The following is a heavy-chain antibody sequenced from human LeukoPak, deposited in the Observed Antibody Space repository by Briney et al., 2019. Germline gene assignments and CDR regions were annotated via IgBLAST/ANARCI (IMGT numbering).Heavy chain of an antibody. D-gene: IGHD2-2*01. V-gene: IGHV3-48*01. CDR2: ISSSSSTI. J-gene: IGHJ4*02. CDR1: GFTFSSYS. CDR3: PRESDIVVVPAALDD. Sequence: GGSMRLSCAASGFTFSSYSMNWVRQAPGKRQEWVSYISSSSSTIYYADSVKGPFTISRDNAKNSLYLQMNNLRAKATAVYARPRESDIVVVPAALDDWGQGTLVTVSS.